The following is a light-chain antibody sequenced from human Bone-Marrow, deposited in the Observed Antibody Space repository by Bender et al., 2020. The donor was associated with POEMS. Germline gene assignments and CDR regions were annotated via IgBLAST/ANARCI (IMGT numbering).Light chain of an antibody. Sequence: QSALTQPRSVSGSPGQSVTISCTGTSSDVGGYNYVSWYQQHPGKAPKLMIYDVSNRPSGVSNRFSGSKSGNTASLTISWLQAEDEADYYCSSYTSSSTVFGGGTKLTVL. CDR2: DVS. J-gene: IGLJ2*01. V-gene: IGLV2-14*01. CDR1: SSDVGGYNY. CDR3: SSYTSSSTV.